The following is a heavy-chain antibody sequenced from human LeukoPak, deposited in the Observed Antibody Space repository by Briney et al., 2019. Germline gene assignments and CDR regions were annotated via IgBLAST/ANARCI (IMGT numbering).Heavy chain of an antibody. V-gene: IGHV3-21*01. D-gene: IGHD3-10*01. CDR3: ARDHQLTMVRGVIDY. J-gene: IGHJ4*02. CDR2: ISRSSTYI. Sequence: GGSLRLSCAASGFTFSSYSMNWVRQAPGKGLEWVSSISRSSTYIYYADSVKGRFTISRDNAKNSLYLQMNSLTAEDTAVYYCARDHQLTMVRGVIDYWGQGTLVTVSS. CDR1: GFTFSSYS.